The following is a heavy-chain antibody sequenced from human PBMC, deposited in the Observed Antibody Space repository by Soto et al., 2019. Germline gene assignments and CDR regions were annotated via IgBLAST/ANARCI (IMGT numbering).Heavy chain of an antibody. CDR3: ASQRAAAGINNAIDI. Sequence: GESLKISCKGSGYSFTSYWIGWVRQMPGKGLEWMGIIYPGDSDTRYSPSFQGQVTISADKSISTAYLQWSSLKASYTAMYYCASQRAAAGINNAIDIWGQGTMVTVSS. CDR1: GYSFTSYW. D-gene: IGHD6-13*01. J-gene: IGHJ3*02. CDR2: IYPGDSDT. V-gene: IGHV5-51*01.